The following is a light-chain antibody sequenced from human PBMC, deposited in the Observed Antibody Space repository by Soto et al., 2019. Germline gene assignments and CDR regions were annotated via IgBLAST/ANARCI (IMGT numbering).Light chain of an antibody. CDR1: QGIRAD. CDR3: QQHHSSPYT. Sequence: DIQMTQSPSSLSASVGDRVTISCRASQGIRADLSWYQQKAGKVPNGLIYDSSSLHGGVPSRFSCSGSGTVFTLTSSSQQAEYVATYYCQQHHSSPYTFGQGTKLEIK. CDR2: DSS. V-gene: IGKV1-17*01. J-gene: IGKJ2*01.